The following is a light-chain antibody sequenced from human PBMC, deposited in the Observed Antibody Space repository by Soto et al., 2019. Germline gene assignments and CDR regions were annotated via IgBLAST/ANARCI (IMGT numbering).Light chain of an antibody. CDR3: QQRSNWPPVT. Sequence: EIVLTQSHGTLSLSPGERATLSCRASQSVSSSYLAWYQQKPGQAPRLLIYDASNRATGIPARFSGSGSGTDFTLAISSLEPEDFAVYYCQQRSNWPPVTFGGGTKVDIK. V-gene: IGKV3D-20*02. CDR1: QSVSSSY. J-gene: IGKJ4*01. CDR2: DAS.